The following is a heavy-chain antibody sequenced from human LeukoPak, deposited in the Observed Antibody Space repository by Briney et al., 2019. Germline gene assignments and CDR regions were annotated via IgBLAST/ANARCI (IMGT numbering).Heavy chain of an antibody. J-gene: IGHJ4*02. Sequence: GGSLRLSCAASGFTFSNAWMSWVRQAPGKGLEWVGRIKSKTDGGTTDYAAPVKGRFTISRDNSKNTLYLQMNSLRAEDTAVYYCAYSKPEAGIDYWGQGTLVTVSS. CDR2: IKSKTDGGTT. CDR1: GFTFSNAW. V-gene: IGHV3-15*01. D-gene: IGHD1-26*01. CDR3: AYSKPEAGIDY.